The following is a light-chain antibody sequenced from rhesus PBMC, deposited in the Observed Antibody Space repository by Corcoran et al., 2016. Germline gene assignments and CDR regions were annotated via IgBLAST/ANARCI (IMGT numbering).Light chain of an antibody. J-gene: IGKJ4*01. CDR2: ATS. CDR3: QQYSDDTLT. V-gene: IGKV1S8*01. CDR1: QNIYSN. Sequence: DIQMTQSPSALSASVGDRVTISCRASQNIYSNIAWYQQKPGEAPKPLIYATSTLQTGIPSRFSGNGVETDCTLTSTSLQPEDSAAYYCQQYSDDTLTFGRGTKVEI.